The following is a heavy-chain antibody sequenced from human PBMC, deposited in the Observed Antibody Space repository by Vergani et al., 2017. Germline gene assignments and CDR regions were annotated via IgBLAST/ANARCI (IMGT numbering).Heavy chain of an antibody. D-gene: IGHD6-6*01. V-gene: IGHV3-30*18. Sequence: QVQLVESGGGVVQPGRSLRLSCAASRFTFSSYGMHWVRQAPGKGLEWVAVISYDGSNKYYADSVKGRFTISRDNSKNTLYLQMNSLRAEDTAVYYCAKTQLGYSSSSRAGYYYYMDVWGKGTTVTVSS. J-gene: IGHJ6*03. CDR3: AKTQLGYSSSSRAGYYYYMDV. CDR2: ISYDGSNK. CDR1: RFTFSSYG.